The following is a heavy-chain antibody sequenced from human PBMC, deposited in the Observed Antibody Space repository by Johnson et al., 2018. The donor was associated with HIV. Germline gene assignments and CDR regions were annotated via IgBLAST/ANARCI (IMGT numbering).Heavy chain of an antibody. CDR1: GFTFSSYG. CDR2: IYSGGST. D-gene: IGHD3/OR15-3a*01. Sequence: QVQLVESGGGVVQPGGSLRLSCAASGFTFSSYGMHWVRQAPGKGLEWVSVIYSGGSTYYADSVKGRFTISRDNSKNTLYLQMNSLRAEDTAVYYCARSGDSIGSFWAGGAFDIWGQGTMVTVSS. CDR3: ARSGDSIGSFWAGGAFDI. J-gene: IGHJ3*02. V-gene: IGHV3-NL1*01.